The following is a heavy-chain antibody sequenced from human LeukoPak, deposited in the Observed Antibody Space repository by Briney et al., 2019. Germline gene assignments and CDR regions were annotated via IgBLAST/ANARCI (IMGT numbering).Heavy chain of an antibody. CDR2: IYYTGST. CDR1: GGSVSSGTYS. CDR3: ARRGGSGRSFDY. V-gene: IGHV4-61*01. J-gene: IGHJ4*02. D-gene: IGHD3-10*01. Sequence: PSETLSLTCTVSGGSVSSGTYSWSWIRQPPGKGLEWIGYIYYTGSTNYNPSLKSRLTISVDTSKNQFSLKLSSVTAADTAVYYCARRGGSGRSFDYWGQGTLVTVSS.